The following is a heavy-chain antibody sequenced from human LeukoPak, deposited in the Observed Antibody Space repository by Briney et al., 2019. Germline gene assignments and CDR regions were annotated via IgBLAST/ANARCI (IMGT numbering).Heavy chain of an antibody. D-gene: IGHD2-15*01. CDR3: ARVPRPYCSGGSCYSAGFDY. CDR2: MNPNSGNT. Sequence: ASVKVSCKASGYTFTSYDINWVRQATGQGLEWMGWMNPNSGNTGYAQKFQGRVTMTRNTSISTAYMELSSLRSEDTAVYYCARVPRPYCSGGSCYSAGFDYWGQGTLVTVSS. CDR1: GYTFTSYD. V-gene: IGHV1-8*01. J-gene: IGHJ4*02.